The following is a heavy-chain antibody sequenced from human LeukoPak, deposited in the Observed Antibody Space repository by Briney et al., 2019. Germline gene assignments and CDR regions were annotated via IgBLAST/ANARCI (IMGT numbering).Heavy chain of an antibody. J-gene: IGHJ4*02. D-gene: IGHD3-22*01. CDR3: AKETYYYDSSGSLFDY. CDR2: VSYDGSNK. Sequence: GRSLRLSCAASGFSFSGYGMHWVRQIPGKGLEWVAVVSYDGSNKYYADSVKGRFTISRDNSKNTLYLQMNSLRAEDTAVYYCAKETYYYDSSGSLFDYWGQGTLVTVSS. V-gene: IGHV3-30*18. CDR1: GFSFSGYG.